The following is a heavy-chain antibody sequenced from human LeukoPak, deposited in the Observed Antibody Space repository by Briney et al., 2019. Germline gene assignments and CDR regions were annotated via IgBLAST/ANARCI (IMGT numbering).Heavy chain of an antibody. CDR1: GYTFTSYY. V-gene: IGHV1-46*01. J-gene: IGHJ5*02. CDR2: INPSGGST. Sequence: ASVKVSCKASGYTFTSYYMHWVRQPPGQGLEWMGIINPSGGSTRYAQKFQGRVTMTRDTSTSTVYMELSSLRSEDTAVYYCARESITMVRGVIEGFDPWGQGTLVTVSS. CDR3: ARESITMVRGVIEGFDP. D-gene: IGHD3-10*01.